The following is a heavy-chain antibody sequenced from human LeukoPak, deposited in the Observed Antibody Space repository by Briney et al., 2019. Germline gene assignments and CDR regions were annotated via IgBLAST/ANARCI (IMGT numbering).Heavy chain of an antibody. CDR3: ARATYCSSTSCYSSDY. CDR1: GGSISSYY. J-gene: IGHJ4*02. D-gene: IGHD2-2*02. CDR2: IYTSGST. V-gene: IGHV4-4*07. Sequence: PSETLSLTCTVSGGSISSYYWSWIRQPAGKGLEWIGRIYTSGSTNYNPSLKSRVTMSVDTSKNQFSLKLSSVTAADTAVYYCARATYCSSTSCYSSDYWGQGTLVTVSS.